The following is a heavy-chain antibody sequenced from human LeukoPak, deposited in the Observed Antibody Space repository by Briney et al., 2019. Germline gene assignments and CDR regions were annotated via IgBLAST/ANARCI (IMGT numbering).Heavy chain of an antibody. Sequence: PGVSLRLSCAASGFTFSSYAMSWVRQAPGKGLEWVSAISGSGGSTYYADSVKGRFTISRDNSKNTLYLQMNSLRAEDTAVYYCAKNIFGGSYPGYMDVWGKGTTVTISS. J-gene: IGHJ6*03. CDR1: GFTFSSYA. CDR3: AKNIFGGSYPGYMDV. V-gene: IGHV3-23*01. D-gene: IGHD1-26*01. CDR2: ISGSGGST.